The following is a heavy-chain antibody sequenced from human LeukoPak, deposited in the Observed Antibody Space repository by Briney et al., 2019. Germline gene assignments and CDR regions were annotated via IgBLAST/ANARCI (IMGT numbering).Heavy chain of an antibody. Sequence: SETLSLTCTVSGGSISSSSYYWGWIRQPPGKGLEWIGSIYYSGSTYYNPSLESRVTISVDKSKNQFSLKVNSVTAADTAVYYCVRGYCSGGSCYGMDVWGQGTTVTVSS. CDR1: GGSISSSSYY. J-gene: IGHJ6*02. D-gene: IGHD2-15*01. CDR3: VRGYCSGGSCYGMDV. V-gene: IGHV4-39*07. CDR2: IYYSGST.